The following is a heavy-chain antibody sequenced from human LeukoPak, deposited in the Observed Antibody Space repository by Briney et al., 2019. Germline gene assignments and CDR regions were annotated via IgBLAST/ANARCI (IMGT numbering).Heavy chain of an antibody. Sequence: PGGSLRLSCAASGFTFSSYAMHWVRQAPGKGLEWVAVISYDGSNKYYADSVKGRFTISRDNSKNTLYLQMNSLRAEDTAVYYCARAKWELREPIDYWGQGTLVTVSS. CDR3: ARAKWELREPIDY. CDR2: ISYDGSNK. CDR1: GFTFSSYA. D-gene: IGHD1-26*01. J-gene: IGHJ4*02. V-gene: IGHV3-30-3*01.